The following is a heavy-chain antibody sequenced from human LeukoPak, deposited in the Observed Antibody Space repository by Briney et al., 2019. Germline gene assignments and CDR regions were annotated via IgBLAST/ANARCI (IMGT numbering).Heavy chain of an antibody. CDR1: GFTFSSYS. CDR3: ARDGDSGSYYGGVSVDY. J-gene: IGHJ4*02. D-gene: IGHD1-26*01. Sequence: PGGSLRLSCAASGFTFSSYSMNWVRQAPGKGLEWVSSISSSSSYIYYADSVKGRFTISRDNAKNSLYLQMNSLRAEDTAVYYCARDGDSGSYYGGVSVDYWGQGTLVTVSS. CDR2: ISSSSSYI. V-gene: IGHV3-21*01.